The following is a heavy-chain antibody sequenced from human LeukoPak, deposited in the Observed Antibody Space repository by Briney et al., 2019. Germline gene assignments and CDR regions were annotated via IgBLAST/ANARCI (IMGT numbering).Heavy chain of an antibody. J-gene: IGHJ4*02. CDR2: IKQDGSEK. Sequence: PGGSLRLSCAASGFTFSSYWMSWVRQAPGKGLEWVANIKQDGSEKYYVDSVKGRFTISRDNAKNSLYLQMNSLRAEDTAVYYCASDAIAAAGTVDYWGQGTLVTVSS. CDR1: GFTFSSYW. D-gene: IGHD6-13*01. CDR3: ASDAIAAAGTVDY. V-gene: IGHV3-7*01.